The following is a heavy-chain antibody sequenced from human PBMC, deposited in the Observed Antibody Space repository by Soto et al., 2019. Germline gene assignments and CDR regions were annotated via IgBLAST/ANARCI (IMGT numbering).Heavy chain of an antibody. D-gene: IGHD3-10*01. CDR3: AKDLRPGLVVPTKSGFDP. Sequence: GGSLRLSCEASGFPFNTYAMTWFRQLPGMGLEWVSTTSIGGNTDFAESVRGRFSVSRDNSKNILYLQMTNLRAEDAAIYFCAKDLRPGLVVPTKSGFDPWGQGTRVTVSS. CDR1: GFPFNTYA. J-gene: IGHJ5*02. CDR2: TSIGGNT. V-gene: IGHV3-23*01.